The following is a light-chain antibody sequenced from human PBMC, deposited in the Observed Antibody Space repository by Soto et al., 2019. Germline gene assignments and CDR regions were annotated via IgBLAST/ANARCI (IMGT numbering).Light chain of an antibody. V-gene: IGKV1-33*01. CDR3: QHYDNLPSVT. CDR1: QDIGKN. Sequence: DIQMTQSPSSLSVSVGDRVTITCQVSQDIGKNLNWYQQKPGKAPKLLIYDASNLETGVPSRFSGSGSGTDFTFTISRLQPEDIATYYCQHYDNLPSVTFGQGTRLEIK. CDR2: DAS. J-gene: IGKJ5*01.